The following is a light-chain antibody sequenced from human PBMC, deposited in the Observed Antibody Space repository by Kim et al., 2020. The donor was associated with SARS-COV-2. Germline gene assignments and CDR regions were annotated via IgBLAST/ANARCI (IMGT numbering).Light chain of an antibody. J-gene: IGLJ2*01. Sequence: QSALTQPASVSGSPGHSITISCTGTSSDVGYYNFVSWYQQHPGKAPKLIIYDVTRRPSGVSNRFSGSKSGNTASLTISGLQAEDEADYYCNSFTSSTTLVVFGGGTQLTVL. CDR2: DVT. V-gene: IGLV2-14*03. CDR1: SSDVGYYNF. CDR3: NSFTSSTTLVV.